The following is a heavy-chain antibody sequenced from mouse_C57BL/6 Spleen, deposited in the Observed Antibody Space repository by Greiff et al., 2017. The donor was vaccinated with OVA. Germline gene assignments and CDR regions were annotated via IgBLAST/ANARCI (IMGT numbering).Heavy chain of an antibody. D-gene: IGHD1-1*01. CDR3: ARFTTVVGAMYY. Sequence: QVHVKQPGTELVKPGASVKLSCKASGYTFTSYWMHWVKQRPGQGLEWIGNINPSNGGTNYNEKFKSKATLTVDKSSSTAYMQLSSLTSEDSAVYYCARFTTVVGAMYYWGQGTSVTVSS. V-gene: IGHV1-53*01. CDR1: GYTFTSYW. CDR2: INPSNGGT. J-gene: IGHJ4*01.